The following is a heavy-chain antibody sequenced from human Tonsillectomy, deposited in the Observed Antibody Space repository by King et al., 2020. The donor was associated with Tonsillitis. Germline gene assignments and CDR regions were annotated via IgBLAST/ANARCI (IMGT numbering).Heavy chain of an antibody. CDR3: ARGYDFWSGYSSSKYYYGMDV. D-gene: IGHD3-3*01. CDR1: GFPFSDYY. J-gene: IGHJ6*02. Sequence: VQLVESGGGLVKPGGSLRLSCAASGFPFSDYYMSWIRQAPGKGLEWVSYISSSGRTLSYAASVKGRFPISRDNSKNSLSLQMNSLRAEDTAGYYCARGYDFWSGYSSSKYYYGMDVWGQGTTVTVSS. CDR2: ISSSGRTL. V-gene: IGHV3-11*01.